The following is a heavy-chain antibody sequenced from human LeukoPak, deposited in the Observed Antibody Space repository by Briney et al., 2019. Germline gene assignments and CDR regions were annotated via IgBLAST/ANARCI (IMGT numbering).Heavy chain of an antibody. CDR1: GFSLSTSGMC. CDR2: IGWDDDK. Sequence: SGPTLVNPTQTLTLTCTFSGFSLSTSGMCVSWIRQPPGKALEWLARIGWDDDKYYSTSLKTRLTISKDTSKNQVVLTMTNMDPVDTATYYCARITTREPHDAFDIWGQGTMVTVSS. CDR3: ARITTREPHDAFDI. J-gene: IGHJ3*02. V-gene: IGHV2-70*11. D-gene: IGHD1-1*01.